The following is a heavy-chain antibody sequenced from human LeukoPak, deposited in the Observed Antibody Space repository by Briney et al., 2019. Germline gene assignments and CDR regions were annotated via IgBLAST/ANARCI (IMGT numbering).Heavy chain of an antibody. CDR3: ANYGSGSYRFDP. J-gene: IGHJ5*02. V-gene: IGHV4-31*03. Sequence: SETLSLTCTVSGVSISNTDYYWSWVRQPPGKGLEWIGYRYYSGTTYYDPSLKSRVAISVDTSKNLFSLKLSSVTAADTAVYYCANYGSGSYRFDPWGQGTLVTVSS. CDR2: RYYSGTT. D-gene: IGHD3-10*01. CDR1: GVSISNTDYY.